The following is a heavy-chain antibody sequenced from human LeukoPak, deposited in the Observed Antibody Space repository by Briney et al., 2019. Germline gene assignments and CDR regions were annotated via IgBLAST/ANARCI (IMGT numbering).Heavy chain of an antibody. D-gene: IGHD6-6*01. CDR2: INSDGSST. Sequence: GGSLRLSCAASGFTFSSYWMHWVRQAPGKGLVWVSRINSDGSSTSYADSVKGRFTISRDNAKNTLYLQMNSLRAEDTAVYYCARKAGIAARHYYYYYMDVWGKGTTVTVSS. V-gene: IGHV3-74*01. CDR3: ARKAGIAARHYYYYYMDV. J-gene: IGHJ6*03. CDR1: GFTFSSYW.